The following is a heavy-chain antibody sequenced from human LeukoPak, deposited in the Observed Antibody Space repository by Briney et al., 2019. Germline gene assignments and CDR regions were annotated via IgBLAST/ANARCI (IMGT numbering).Heavy chain of an antibody. V-gene: IGHV4-34*01. CDR2: INHSGST. CDR3: ARRNGGFDY. J-gene: IGHJ4*02. Sequence: PSETLSLTCAVYGGSFSGYYWSWIRQPPGXXXEWIGEINHSGSTNYNPSLKSRVTISVDTSKNQFSLKLSSVTAADTAVYYCARRNGGFDYWGQGTLVTVSS. D-gene: IGHD1-1*01. CDR1: GGSFSGYY.